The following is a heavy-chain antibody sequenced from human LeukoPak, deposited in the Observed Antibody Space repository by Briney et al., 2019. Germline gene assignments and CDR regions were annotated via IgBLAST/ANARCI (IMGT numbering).Heavy chain of an antibody. CDR2: ISAYNGNT. J-gene: IGHJ4*02. CDR3: ARVGSGYDYEPSGY. CDR1: GYTFTSYG. V-gene: IGHV1-18*01. D-gene: IGHD5-12*01. Sequence: GASVKVSCKASGYTFTSYGISWVRQAPGQGLERMGWISAYNGNTNYAQKLQGRVTMTTDTSTSTAYMELRSLRSDDTAVYYCARVGSGYDYEPSGYWGQGTLVTVSS.